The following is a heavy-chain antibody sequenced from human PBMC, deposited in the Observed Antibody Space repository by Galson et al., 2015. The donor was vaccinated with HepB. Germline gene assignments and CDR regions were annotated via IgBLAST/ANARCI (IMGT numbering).Heavy chain of an antibody. V-gene: IGHV1-2*02. D-gene: IGHD6-6*01. J-gene: IGHJ4*02. Sequence: SVKVSCKASGYTFTDYYLHWVRQAPGQRLEWVGWINPKTGDTNYAQNFQGRVTMTGDTSINTAYMELSRLRSDDTAVYSCARVRDSGSSRHLYYFAYWGQGTLVTVSS. CDR1: GYTFTDYY. CDR2: INPKTGDT. CDR3: ARVRDSGSSRHLYYFAY.